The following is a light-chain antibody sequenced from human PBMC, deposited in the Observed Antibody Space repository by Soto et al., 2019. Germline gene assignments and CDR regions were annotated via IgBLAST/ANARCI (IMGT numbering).Light chain of an antibody. V-gene: IGKV1-39*01. CDR1: RSISRY. J-gene: IGKJ2*01. Sequence: DIRLTQSPASLSASVGDRVSITCRTSRSISRYLNWYQQKLGKAPKLLIYGASTLQGGVPARFSGSGSGTDVTLTISGLQPEDFATYYCQESYSSPYFLGQGTKLEMK. CDR3: QESYSSPYF. CDR2: GAS.